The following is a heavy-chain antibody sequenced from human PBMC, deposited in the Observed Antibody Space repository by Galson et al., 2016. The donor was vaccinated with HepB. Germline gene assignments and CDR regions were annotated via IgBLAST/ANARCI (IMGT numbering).Heavy chain of an antibody. J-gene: IGHJ4*02. CDR3: VRSNFADY. Sequence: SLRLSCAASGFTFRDYAMNWVRQAPGKGLPWVSTITGSGDNTYYGDSVKGRFAVSRDNSKNTLSLQLSSLGAEDTAVYYCVRSNFADYWGQGVLVTVTS. CDR1: GFTFRDYA. V-gene: IGHV3-23*01. D-gene: IGHD4-11*01. CDR2: ITGSGDNT.